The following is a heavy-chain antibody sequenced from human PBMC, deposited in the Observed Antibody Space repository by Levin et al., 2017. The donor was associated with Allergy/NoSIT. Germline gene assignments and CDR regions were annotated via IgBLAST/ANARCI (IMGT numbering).Heavy chain of an antibody. CDR3: ARVNQVGLDYGSSWYVDQYAFDI. CDR2: INHGGST. CDR1: GGSFSDYY. V-gene: IGHV4-34*01. Sequence: PSETLSLTCTVYGGSFSDYYWSWIRQPPGKGLEWIGEINHGGSTSYNPSLRSRVTISVDTSKNQFSMRLSSVTAADTAVYYCARVNQVGLDYGSSWYVDQYAFDIWGQGTMVTVSS. J-gene: IGHJ3*02. D-gene: IGHD6-13*01.